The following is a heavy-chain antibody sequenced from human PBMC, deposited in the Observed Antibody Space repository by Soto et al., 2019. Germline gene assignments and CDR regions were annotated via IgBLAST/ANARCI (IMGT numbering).Heavy chain of an antibody. V-gene: IGHV4-39*01. CDR3: ARHGVATINPDYPRRGFNWFDP. CDR2: IYSSGST. Sequence: QLQLQESGPGLVKPSETPSLTCTVSGGSISSSSYYWGWIRQPPGKGLEWIGSIYSSGSTYYNPSLKCRVTISVDTSKNQFSLKLSSVTAADTAVYYCARHGVATINPDYPRRGFNWFDPWGQGTLVTVSS. J-gene: IGHJ5*02. D-gene: IGHD5-12*01. CDR1: GGSISSSSYY.